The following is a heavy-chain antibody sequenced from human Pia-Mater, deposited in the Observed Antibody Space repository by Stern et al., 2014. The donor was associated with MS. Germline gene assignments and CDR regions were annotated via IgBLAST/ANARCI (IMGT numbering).Heavy chain of an antibody. Sequence: VQLVESGGGVVQPGRSLRLSCAASGFTFSSYGMHWVRQAPGKGLEWVTVLWYDGSNKYYADSVKGLFTISRDNSKNTLYLQMNSLRAEDTAVYYCARGGGSWGYFDYWGQGTLVTVSS. CDR3: ARGGGSWGYFDY. J-gene: IGHJ4*02. CDR2: LWYDGSNK. CDR1: GFTFSSYG. D-gene: IGHD1-26*01. V-gene: IGHV3-33*01.